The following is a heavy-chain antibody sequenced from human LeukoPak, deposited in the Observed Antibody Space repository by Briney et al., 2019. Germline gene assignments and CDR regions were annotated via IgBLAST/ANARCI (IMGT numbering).Heavy chain of an antibody. V-gene: IGHV1-2*02. CDR2: SNPNSGGT. CDR1: GYTFTGYC. D-gene: IGHD2-15*01. J-gene: IGHJ5*02. CDR3: ARVVVVAANNWFDT. Sequence: ASVTVCCKASGYTFTGYCMHWVGQAPRQGLEWMGWSNPNSGGTNYAQQFQGRVTMTRLTSISTGYMELSRLRSDDTAVYYCARVVVVAANNWFDTWGQRTLVTVSS.